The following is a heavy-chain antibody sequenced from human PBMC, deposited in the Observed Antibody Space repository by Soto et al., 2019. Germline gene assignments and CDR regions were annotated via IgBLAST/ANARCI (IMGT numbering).Heavy chain of an antibody. V-gene: IGHV4-31*03. CDR3: SRGILV. D-gene: IGHD5-18*01. Sequence: QVQLQESGPGLVKPSQTLSLTCTVSGGSINSGGYCWSWIRQHPGKGLDWIGCISYRGSTSYNPSLKSRVTISVDTSKNQFSLKLTSVTAADTSVYYCSRGILVWGQGALITVSS. CDR2: ISYRGST. CDR1: GGSINSGGYC. J-gene: IGHJ4*02.